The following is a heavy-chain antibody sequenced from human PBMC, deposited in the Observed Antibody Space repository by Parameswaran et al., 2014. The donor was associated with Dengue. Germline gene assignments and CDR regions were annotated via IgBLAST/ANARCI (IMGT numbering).Heavy chain of an antibody. CDR2: IYSSGRT. CDR3: ARVGPYSGSGSYNGDYFDY. D-gene: IGHD3-10*01. Sequence: VRQAPGKGLEWIGFIYSSGRTNYNPSLKSRVTISVDTSKNQFSLKLTSVTAADTAVYYCARVGPYSGSGSYNGDYFDYWGQGTLVTSPQ. J-gene: IGHJ4*02. V-gene: IGHV4-59*01.